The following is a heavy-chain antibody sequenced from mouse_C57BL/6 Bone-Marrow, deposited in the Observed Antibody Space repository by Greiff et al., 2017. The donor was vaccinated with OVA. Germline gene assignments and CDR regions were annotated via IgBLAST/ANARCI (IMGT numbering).Heavy chain of an antibody. CDR1: GYTFTSYW. CDR3: ARGWSPYAKDS. Sequence: QVQLQQPGTELVKPGASVKLSCKASGYTFTSYWIHWVKQRPGQGLEWIGNINPRNGGTDYSEKFKSKATLTVDKSSSTAYMQLSSLSSEESAAYDCARGWSPYAKDSWDQGTSVTVSA. V-gene: IGHV1-53*01. J-gene: IGHJ4*01. CDR2: INPRNGGT.